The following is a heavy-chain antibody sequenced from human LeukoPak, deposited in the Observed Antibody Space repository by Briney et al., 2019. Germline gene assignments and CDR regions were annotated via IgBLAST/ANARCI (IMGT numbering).Heavy chain of an antibody. V-gene: IGHV4-59*08. D-gene: IGHD3-10*01. Sequence: SETLSLTCTVSGGSISSYYWSWIRQPPGKGLEWIGYIYYSGSTNYNPSLKSRVTISVDTSKNQFSLKLSSVTAADTAVYYCARHARDGSGSYKGNNWFDPWGQGTLVTVSS. CDR2: IYYSGST. CDR1: GGSISSYY. CDR3: ARHARDGSGSYKGNNWFDP. J-gene: IGHJ5*02.